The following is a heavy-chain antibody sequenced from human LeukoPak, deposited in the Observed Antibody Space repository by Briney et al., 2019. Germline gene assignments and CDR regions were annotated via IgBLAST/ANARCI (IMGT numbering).Heavy chain of an antibody. Sequence: GGSLRLSCAAPGFTFDTYSMNWVRQAPGKGLEWVSSISSSSSYIYYGDSVKGRFTISRDNAKNSLYMQMNSLRAEDTAVYYCARSPGATWSFDYWGQGTLVTVSS. D-gene: IGHD1-1*01. J-gene: IGHJ4*02. V-gene: IGHV3-21*01. CDR1: GFTFDTYS. CDR2: ISSSSSYI. CDR3: ARSPGATWSFDY.